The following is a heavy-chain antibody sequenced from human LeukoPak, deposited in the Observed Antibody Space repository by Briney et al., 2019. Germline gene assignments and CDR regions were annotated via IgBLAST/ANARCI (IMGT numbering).Heavy chain of an antibody. Sequence: KPSETLSLTCTVSGASISPLYWSWIRQAPGKALEFIGYIYDSGAANYNPSLKSRVTLSVDTSKNQFSLKLTSVTAADTAVYHCARGGVAAKYYFDYWGQGILVTVSS. J-gene: IGHJ4*02. CDR3: ARGGVAAKYYFDY. CDR2: IYDSGAA. D-gene: IGHD6-13*01. V-gene: IGHV4-59*11. CDR1: GASISPLY.